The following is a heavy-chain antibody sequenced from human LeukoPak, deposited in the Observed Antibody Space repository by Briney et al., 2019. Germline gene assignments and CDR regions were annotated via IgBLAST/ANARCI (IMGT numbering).Heavy chain of an antibody. D-gene: IGHD3-22*01. CDR3: ASYDSSGYYYSFDY. V-gene: IGHV4-59*01. CDR2: IYYSGST. Sequence: SETLSLTCAVYGGSFSGYYWSWIRQPPGKGLEWIGYIYYSGSTNYNPSLKSRVTISVDTSKNQFSLKLSSVTAADTAVYYCASYDSSGYYYSFDYWGQGTLVTVSS. J-gene: IGHJ4*02. CDR1: GGSFSGYY.